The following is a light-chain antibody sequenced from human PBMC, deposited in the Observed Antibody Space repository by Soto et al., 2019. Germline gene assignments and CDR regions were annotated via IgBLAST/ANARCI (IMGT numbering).Light chain of an antibody. CDR1: QSVSSY. J-gene: IGKJ1*01. CDR2: DAS. CDR3: QQRSNWHPWT. Sequence: EILLTQSPATLSLSPGERATLSCRASQSVSSYLAWYQQKPGQAPRLLIYDASNRATGIPARFSGSGSGTDFTLTISSLEHEDFAVHYCQQRSNWHPWTFGQGTKVDIK. V-gene: IGKV3-11*01.